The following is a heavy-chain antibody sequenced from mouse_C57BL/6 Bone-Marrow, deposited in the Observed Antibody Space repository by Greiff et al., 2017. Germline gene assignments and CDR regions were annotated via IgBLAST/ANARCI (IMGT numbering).Heavy chain of an antibody. V-gene: IGHV1-69*01. Sequence: QVQLQQPGAELVLPGASVKLSCKASGYTFTSYWMHWVKQRPGQGLEWIGEIDPSDSYTNYNQKFKGKSTLTVDKSSSTAYMQLSSLTSEDSAVYYCARAWGAYWGQGTLVTVSA. CDR2: IDPSDSYT. CDR1: GYTFTSYW. CDR3: ARAWGAY. J-gene: IGHJ3*01.